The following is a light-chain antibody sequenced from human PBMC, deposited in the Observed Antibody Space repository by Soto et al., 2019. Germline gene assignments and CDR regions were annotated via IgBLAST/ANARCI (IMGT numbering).Light chain of an antibody. Sequence: SYELTQPPSVSVAPGQTARVTCGGANIGRKGVHWYRQTLGQAPVMVLYDDSDRPSGIPERISGSNSGNTATLTISNIEAGDEADYYCQVWDSNSEQIYVFGGGTKLTVL. CDR1: NIGRKG. J-gene: IGLJ1*01. CDR3: QVWDSNSEQIYV. V-gene: IGLV3-21*02. CDR2: DDS.